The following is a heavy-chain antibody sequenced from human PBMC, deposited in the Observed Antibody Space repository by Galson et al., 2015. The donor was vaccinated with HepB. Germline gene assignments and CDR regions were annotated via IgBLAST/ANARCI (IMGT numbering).Heavy chain of an antibody. CDR2: ILASGDRT. CDR3: AKRLGYGSTL. D-gene: IGHD6-13*01. J-gene: IGHJ4*02. V-gene: IGHV3-23*01. CDR1: GFPFSNYA. Sequence: LRLSCAASGFPFSNYAMNWVRQAPGKGLEWVSGILASGDRTYYADSVKGRFTISRDNSKNTLYLQMNSLRAEDTAVYYCAKRLGYGSTLGGQGTLVTVSS.